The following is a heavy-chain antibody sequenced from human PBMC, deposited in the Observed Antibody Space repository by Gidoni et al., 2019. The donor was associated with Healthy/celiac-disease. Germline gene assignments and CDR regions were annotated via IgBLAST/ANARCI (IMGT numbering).Heavy chain of an antibody. CDR2: IYYSGST. V-gene: IGHV4-39*01. CDR3: ARRGYYDSSGYFQD. J-gene: IGHJ4*02. D-gene: IGHD3-22*01. Sequence: QLQLQESGPGLVKPSETLSLTCTVSGGSISSSSYYWGWIRQPPGKGLEWIGSIYYSGSTYYNPSLKSRVTISVDTSKNQFSLKLSSVTAADTAVYYCARRGYYDSSGYFQDWGQGTLVTVSS. CDR1: GGSISSSSYY.